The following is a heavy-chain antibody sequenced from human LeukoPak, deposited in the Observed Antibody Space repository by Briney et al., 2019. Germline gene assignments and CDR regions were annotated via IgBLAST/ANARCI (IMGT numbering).Heavy chain of an antibody. D-gene: IGHD3-22*01. Sequence: GGSLRLSCAASGFTVSSNYMSWVRQAPGKGLEWVSVIYSGGSTYYADSVKGRFTISRDNSKNTLYLQINSLRAEDTAVYYCARGYYDSSGYFWFDPWGQGTLVTVSS. J-gene: IGHJ5*02. CDR3: ARGYYDSSGYFWFDP. V-gene: IGHV3-53*01. CDR1: GFTVSSNY. CDR2: IYSGGST.